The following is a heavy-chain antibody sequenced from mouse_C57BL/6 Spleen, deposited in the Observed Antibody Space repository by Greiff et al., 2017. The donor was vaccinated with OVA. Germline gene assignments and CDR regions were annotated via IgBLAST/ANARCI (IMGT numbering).Heavy chain of an antibody. V-gene: IGHV3-6*01. J-gene: IGHJ1*03. D-gene: IGHD2-3*01. CDR3: ARRGYDYWYFDV. CDR1: GYSITSGYY. CDR2: ISYDGSN. Sequence: ESGPGLVKPSQSLSLTCSVTGYSITSGYYWNWIRQFPGNKLEWMGYISYDGSNNYNPSLKNRISITRDTSKNQFFLKLNSVTTEDTATEYCARRGYDYWYFDVWGTGTTVTVSS.